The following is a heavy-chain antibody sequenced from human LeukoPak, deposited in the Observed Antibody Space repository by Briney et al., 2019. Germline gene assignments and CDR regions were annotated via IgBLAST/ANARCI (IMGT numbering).Heavy chain of an antibody. Sequence: PSETLSLTCAVSGYSISSGYYWGWIRQPPGKRREWIGSIYHSRSTYYNTSLKNRVTSSVDTSKNQFPLKLSSVTAADTAVYYCARPGYCSSTSCFPDYWGQGTLVTVSS. CDR2: IYHSRST. CDR1: GYSISSGYY. D-gene: IGHD2-2*01. V-gene: IGHV4-38-2*01. J-gene: IGHJ4*02. CDR3: ARPGYCSSTSCFPDY.